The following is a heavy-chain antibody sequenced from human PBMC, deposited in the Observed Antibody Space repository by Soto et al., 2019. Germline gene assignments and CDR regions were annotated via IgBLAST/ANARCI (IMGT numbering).Heavy chain of an antibody. D-gene: IGHD6-13*01. Sequence: QVQLQESGPGLVMPSETLSLTCSVSGDSISGSPHYWGWIRQPPGKRLEWIGSIFHDGYIVYTPSLKSRVTISVDTSKNQFSLKLTSVAAADTAIYFCARLQTAVPHYWGQGILVTVSS. CDR3: ARLQTAVPHY. J-gene: IGHJ4*02. CDR1: GDSISGSPHY. V-gene: IGHV4-39*01. CDR2: IFHDGYI.